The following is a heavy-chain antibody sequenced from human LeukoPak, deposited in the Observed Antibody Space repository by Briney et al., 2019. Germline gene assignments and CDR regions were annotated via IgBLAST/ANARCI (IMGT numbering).Heavy chain of an antibody. Sequence: SETLSLTCTLSIGSICIGSYLWRWIRQPAGEGLEWIGRFYTSGSSNDNPSLKSRVTIPVDTSNNQYSVKLSSVTAADTAVYYCPRGWLGYYDSSDWALEIWGQGTMVTVSS. V-gene: IGHV4-61*02. CDR3: PRGWLGYYDSSDWALEI. J-gene: IGHJ3*02. D-gene: IGHD3-22*01. CDR2: FYTSGSS. CDR1: IGSICIGSYL.